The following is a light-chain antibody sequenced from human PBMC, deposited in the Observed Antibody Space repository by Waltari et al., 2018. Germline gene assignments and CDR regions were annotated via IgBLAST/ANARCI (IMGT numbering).Light chain of an antibody. CDR2: ANS. V-gene: IGLV1-40*01. CDR3: QSFDTSLNTYV. J-gene: IGLJ1*01. CDR1: SPNIGANYD. Sequence: SVLAQPPSVSGAPGQRVTIPCRWSSPNIGANYDVHWYQQLPGTATKLLISANSNRPSGVPDRVSGSKSGTSASLAITGLQAEDEAAYYCQSFDTSLNTYVFGTGTEVTVL.